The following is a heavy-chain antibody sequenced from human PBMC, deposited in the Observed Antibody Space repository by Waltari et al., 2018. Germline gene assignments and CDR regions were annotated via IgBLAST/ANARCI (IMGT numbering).Heavy chain of an antibody. V-gene: IGHV4-61*02. D-gene: IGHD1-1*01. CDR2: IYTSGNT. J-gene: IGHJ4*02. CDR1: GGPLNRGRYS. CDR3: ARGDGDGANFYFDY. Sequence: QVQLQESGPGLVQPSQTLSLTCTASGGPLNRGRYSWSWIRQPAGKGLEWIGLIYTSGNTKYNPSLKSRVTISLDTSNNQFSLSLGSVTAADTAVYYCARGDGDGANFYFDYWGQGTLVTGSS.